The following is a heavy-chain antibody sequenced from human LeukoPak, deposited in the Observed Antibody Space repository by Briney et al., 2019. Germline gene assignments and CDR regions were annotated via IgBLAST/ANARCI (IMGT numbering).Heavy chain of an antibody. CDR3: ARETPNYCSSTSCYTGWFDP. J-gene: IGHJ5*02. D-gene: IGHD2-2*02. CDR2: INHSGST. V-gene: IGHV4-34*01. CDR1: GGSFSGYY. Sequence: NPSETLSLTCAVYGGSFSGYYWSWIRQPPGKGLEWIGEINHSGSTNYNPSLKSRVNISVDTSKNQFSLKLSSVTAADTAVYYCARETPNYCSSTSCYTGWFDPWGQGTLVTVSS.